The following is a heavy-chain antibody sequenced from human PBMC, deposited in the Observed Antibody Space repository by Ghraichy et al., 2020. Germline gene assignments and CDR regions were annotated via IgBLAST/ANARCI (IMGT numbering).Heavy chain of an antibody. CDR3: GRGAYGSLDY. V-gene: IGHV3-66*02. CDR1: GFSVRNNQ. CDR2: VYSGGTT. J-gene: IGHJ4*02. Sequence: GVLNISCAASGFSVRNNQMSWVRQAPGKGLEWVSVVYSGGTTNHADSVKGRFTISRDNSKNTLYLQMNSLRAEDTAVFYCGRGAYGSLDYWGQGTLVTVSS. D-gene: IGHD1-26*01.